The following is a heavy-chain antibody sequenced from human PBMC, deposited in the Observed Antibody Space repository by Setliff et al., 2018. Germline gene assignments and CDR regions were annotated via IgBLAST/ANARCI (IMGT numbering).Heavy chain of an antibody. CDR3: ARDPSYSSGPYNWFDP. CDR2: LNNDGTTI. Sequence: PGGSLRLSCAASGFTFSTYGLNWVRQAPGKGLEWISYLNNDGTTIYYVDSVKGRFTISRDNAKNSLYLQMNSLRAEDTAVYYCARDPSYSSGPYNWFDPWGQGTLVTVSS. J-gene: IGHJ5*02. V-gene: IGHV3-48*04. D-gene: IGHD6-19*01. CDR1: GFTFSTYG.